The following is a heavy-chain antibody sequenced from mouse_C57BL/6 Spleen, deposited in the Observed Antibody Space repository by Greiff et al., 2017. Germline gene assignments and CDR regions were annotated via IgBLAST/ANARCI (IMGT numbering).Heavy chain of an antibody. Sequence: QVQLKQSGAELARPGASVKMSCKASGYTFTSYTMHWVKQRPGQGLEWIGYIKPSRGYTKYNQKFMDKANLTADKSSSTAYMKLSSLTSDDSAVYYCARGYGSSYDYWGQGTSLTVSS. D-gene: IGHD1-1*01. J-gene: IGHJ2*02. V-gene: IGHV1-4*01. CDR1: GYTFTSYT. CDR2: IKPSRGYT. CDR3: ARGYGSSYDY.